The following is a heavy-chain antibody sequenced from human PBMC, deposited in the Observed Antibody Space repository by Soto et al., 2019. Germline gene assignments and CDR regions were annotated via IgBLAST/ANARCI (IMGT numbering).Heavy chain of an antibody. J-gene: IGHJ5*02. V-gene: IGHV3-23*01. D-gene: IGHD1-1*01. CDR2: ISSSGGSR. Sequence: EEQASESGGALVQPGGSLRLSCAASGFNFNTFAMSWIRQAPGKGLEWVSHISSSGGSRDYADSVRGRFTISRDNSKNVLFLQMNSLRADDTATYYCAKDPPSPWTANWVDPWGKGTLVTVSS. CDR3: AKDPPSPWTANWVDP. CDR1: GFNFNTFA.